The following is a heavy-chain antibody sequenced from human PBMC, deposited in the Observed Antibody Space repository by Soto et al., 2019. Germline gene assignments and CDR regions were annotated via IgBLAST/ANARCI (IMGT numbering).Heavy chain of an antibody. CDR1: GGSISSGGYY. D-gene: IGHD6-13*01. CDR2: IYYSGSA. Sequence: SETLSLTCTVSGGSISSGGYYWSWIRQHPGKGLEWIGYIYYSGSAYYNPSLKSRVTISVDTSKNQFSLRLSSVTAADTAVYYCARPGGSGWFYFDSWGQGSQVTVSS. CDR3: ARPGGSGWFYFDS. V-gene: IGHV4-31*03. J-gene: IGHJ4*02.